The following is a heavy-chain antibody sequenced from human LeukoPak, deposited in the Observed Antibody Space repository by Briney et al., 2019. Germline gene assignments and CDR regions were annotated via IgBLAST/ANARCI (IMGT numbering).Heavy chain of an antibody. CDR3: ARDGLGYSSSWYLDY. CDR1: GFTFSSYS. Sequence: GGSLRLSCAASGFTFSSYSMNWVRQAPGKGLEWVSSISSSSSYIYYADSVKGRFTISRDNAKNSLYLQMNGLRAEDTAVYYCARDGLGYSSSWYLDYWGRGTLVTVSS. J-gene: IGHJ4*02. V-gene: IGHV3-21*01. CDR2: ISSSSSYI. D-gene: IGHD6-13*01.